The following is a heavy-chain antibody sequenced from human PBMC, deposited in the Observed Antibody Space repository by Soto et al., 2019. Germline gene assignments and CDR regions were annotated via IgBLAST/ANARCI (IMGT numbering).Heavy chain of an antibody. J-gene: IGHJ6*02. D-gene: IGHD6-6*01. V-gene: IGHV3-13*01. CDR2: IGTAGDT. CDR3: ARAGQEYSSDPYVMDV. Sequence: GGSLRLSCAASGFTFSSYDMHWVRQATGKGLEWVSAIGTAGDTYYPGSVKGRFTISRENAKNSLYLQMNSLRAEDTAVYYCARAGQEYSSDPYVMDVWGQGTTVIVSS. CDR1: GFTFSSYD.